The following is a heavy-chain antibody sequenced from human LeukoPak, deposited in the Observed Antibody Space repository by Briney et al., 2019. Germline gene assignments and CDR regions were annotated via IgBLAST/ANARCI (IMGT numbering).Heavy chain of an antibody. CDR1: GYSISSDCY. CDR3: ARAPRDSSGYYKRSFDY. D-gene: IGHD3-22*01. Sequence: SETLSLTCTVSGYSISSDCYWGWIRQPPGQGLEWIGGIYHSGYTYYYPSLKSRVTISVYTSKNQFSLKLSSVTAADTAVYYCARAPRDSSGYYKRSFDYSGQGTLVTVSS. J-gene: IGHJ4*02. V-gene: IGHV4-38-2*02. CDR2: IYHSGYT.